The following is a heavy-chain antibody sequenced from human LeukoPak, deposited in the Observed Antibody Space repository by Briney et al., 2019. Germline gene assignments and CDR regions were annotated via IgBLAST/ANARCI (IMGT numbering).Heavy chain of an antibody. CDR2: IWYDGSNK. Sequence: TGGSLRLSCAASGFTFSSYAMSWVRQAPGKGLEWVAVIWYDGSNKYYADSVKGRFTISRDNSKNTLYLQMNSLRAEDTAVYYCARGEPDLWGQGTLVTVSS. J-gene: IGHJ5*02. CDR3: ARGEPDL. V-gene: IGHV3-33*08. D-gene: IGHD1-14*01. CDR1: GFTFSSYA.